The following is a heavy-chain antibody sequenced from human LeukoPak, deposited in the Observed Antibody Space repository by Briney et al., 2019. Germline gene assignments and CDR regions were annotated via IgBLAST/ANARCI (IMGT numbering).Heavy chain of an antibody. V-gene: IGHV3-23*01. CDR3: AKIAVAETSYYYYGMDV. D-gene: IGHD6-19*01. Sequence: GGSLRLSCAASGFTFSNSAMSWVRQAPGKGLEWVSAISGSGGSTYYADSVKGRFTISRDNSKNTLYLQMNSLRAEDTAVYYCAKIAVAETSYYYYGMDVWGQGTTVTVSS. J-gene: IGHJ6*02. CDR1: GFTFSNSA. CDR2: ISGSGGST.